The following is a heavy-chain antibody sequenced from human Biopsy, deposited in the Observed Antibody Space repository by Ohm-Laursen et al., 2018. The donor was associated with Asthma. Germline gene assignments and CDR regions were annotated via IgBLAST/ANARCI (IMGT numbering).Heavy chain of an antibody. CDR2: INYSGST. Sequence: SQTLSLTCTVSGGSLSSGPYYWSWVRQHPGKGLEWIGYINYSGSTFYSPSLESRVTVSVDTSKNQFSLKLSSVTAADTAVYYCARDLSGYCTSSACYGFDSWGQGTLVTVPS. CDR1: GGSLSSGPYY. CDR3: ARDLSGYCTSSACYGFDS. V-gene: IGHV4-31*03. D-gene: IGHD2-8*01. J-gene: IGHJ5*01.